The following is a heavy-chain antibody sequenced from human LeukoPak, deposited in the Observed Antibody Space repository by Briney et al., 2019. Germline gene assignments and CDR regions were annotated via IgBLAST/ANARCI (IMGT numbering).Heavy chain of an antibody. Sequence: GGSLRLSCTASGFIVTNNYINWVRQAPGKGLEWVSLVYSGGSTYYSDSVKGRFTIFRDNSKNMMYLQMNRLRAEDTAMYYCARDPPAVLIDTYGWGQGTLVTVSS. D-gene: IGHD2-8*01. CDR2: VYSGGST. J-gene: IGHJ4*02. CDR3: ARDPPAVLIDTYG. V-gene: IGHV3-66*01. CDR1: GFIVTNNY.